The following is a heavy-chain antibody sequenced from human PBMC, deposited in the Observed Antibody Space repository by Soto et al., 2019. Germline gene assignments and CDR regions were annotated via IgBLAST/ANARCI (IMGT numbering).Heavy chain of an antibody. CDR2: IYYSGST. D-gene: IGHD6-13*01. CDR1: GGSISSSSYY. J-gene: IGHJ5*02. CDR3: ARHVFDAAAGTRPNWFDP. V-gene: IGHV4-39*01. Sequence: SETLSLTCTVSGGSISSSSYYWGWIRQPPGKGLEWIGSIYYSGSTYYNPSLKSRVTISVDTSKNQFSLKLSSVTAADTAVYYCARHVFDAAAGTRPNWFDPWGQGTLVTVSS.